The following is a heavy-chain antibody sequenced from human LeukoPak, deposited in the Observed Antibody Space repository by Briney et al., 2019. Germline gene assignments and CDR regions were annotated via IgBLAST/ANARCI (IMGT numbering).Heavy chain of an antibody. CDR3: ARLDDYGGNPEIDY. CDR1: GGTFSSYA. J-gene: IGHJ4*02. D-gene: IGHD4-23*01. CDR2: IIPIFGTA. Sequence: SVKVSCKASGGTFSSYAISWVRQAPGQGLEWMGGIIPIFGTATYAQKFQGRVTITTDESTSTAYMELSSLRSEDTAVYYCARLDDYGGNPEIDYWGQGTLVTVSS. V-gene: IGHV1-69*05.